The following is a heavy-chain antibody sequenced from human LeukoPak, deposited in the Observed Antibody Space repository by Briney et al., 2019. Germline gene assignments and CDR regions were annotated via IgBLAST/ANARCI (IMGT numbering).Heavy chain of an antibody. Sequence: GGSLRLSCAASGFTFSSYGMHWVRQAPGKGLEWVAVMWYDGSNKYYADSVKGRFTISRDNSKNTLYLQMNSLRAEDTAVYYCAKYSSGMDVWGQGTTVTVSS. CDR2: MWYDGSNK. J-gene: IGHJ6*02. V-gene: IGHV3-33*06. D-gene: IGHD6-19*01. CDR3: AKYSSGMDV. CDR1: GFTFSSYG.